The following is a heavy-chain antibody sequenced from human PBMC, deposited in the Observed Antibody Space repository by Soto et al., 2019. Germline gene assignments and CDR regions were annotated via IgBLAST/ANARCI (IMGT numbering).Heavy chain of an antibody. CDR1: GGSISSGGYY. V-gene: IGHV4-31*03. CDR2: IYYSGST. Sequence: QVQLQESGPGLVKPSQTLSLTCTVSGGSISSGGYYWSWIRQHPGTGLEWIGYIYYSGSTYYNPSLKSRVTIAVDTSKNQFSLKLSSVTAADTAVYYCARYFTMLWGYYAYYFDYWGQGTLVTVSS. CDR3: ARYFTMLWGYYAYYFDY. D-gene: IGHD3-22*01. J-gene: IGHJ4*02.